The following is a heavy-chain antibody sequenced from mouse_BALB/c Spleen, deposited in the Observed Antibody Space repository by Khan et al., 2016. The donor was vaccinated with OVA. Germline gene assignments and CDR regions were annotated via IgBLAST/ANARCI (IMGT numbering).Heavy chain of an antibody. V-gene: IGHV3-2*02. CDR2: ISYSGST. CDR3: ARGNYYGYAMDY. J-gene: IGHJ4*01. D-gene: IGHD1-1*01. CDR1: GSSLTSDYA. Sequence: VQLKESGPGLVKPSQSLSLTCTVTGSSLTSDYAWNWIRQFPGNKLEWMGYISYSGSTSYNPSLKSRISITRDTSKNQFFLQLNSVTTEDTATYYCARGNYYGYAMDYWGQGTSVTVSS.